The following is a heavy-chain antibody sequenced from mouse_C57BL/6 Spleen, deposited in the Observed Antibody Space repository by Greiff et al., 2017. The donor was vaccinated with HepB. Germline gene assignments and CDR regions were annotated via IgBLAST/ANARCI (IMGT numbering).Heavy chain of an antibody. V-gene: IGHV1-82*01. CDR1: GYAFSSSW. CDR2: IYPGDGDT. Sequence: VKLMESGPELVKPGASVKISCKASGYAFSSSWMNWVKQRPGKGLEWIGRIYPGDGDTNYNGKFKGKATLTADKSSSTAYMQLSSLTSEDSAVYFCARVTTAYFDYWGQGTTLTVSS. D-gene: IGHD1-2*01. J-gene: IGHJ2*01. CDR3: ARVTTAYFDY.